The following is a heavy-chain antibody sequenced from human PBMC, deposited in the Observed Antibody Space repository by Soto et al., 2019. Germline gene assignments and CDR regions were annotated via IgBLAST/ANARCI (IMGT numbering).Heavy chain of an antibody. Sequence: QVQLVQSGAEVKKPGASVKVSCKASGYTFTSYAMHWVRQAPGQRLEWMGWINAGNGNTKYSQKFQGRVTITRDTSASTAYMELSSLRSEDTAVYYWARGGGVVAATLYYYGMDVWGQGTTVTVSS. J-gene: IGHJ6*02. CDR3: ARGGGVVAATLYYYGMDV. CDR2: INAGNGNT. V-gene: IGHV1-3*01. CDR1: GYTFTSYA. D-gene: IGHD2-15*01.